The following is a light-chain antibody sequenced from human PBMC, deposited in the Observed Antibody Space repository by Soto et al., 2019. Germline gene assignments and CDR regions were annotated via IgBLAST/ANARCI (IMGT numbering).Light chain of an antibody. Sequence: DIQMTQSPSTLSGSVGDRVTITCRASQTISSWLAWYQQKPGKAPKLLIYKASTLKSGVPSRFSGSGSGTEFTLTISSLQPDDFAIYYCQQYHNWPPYTFGQGTKLEIK. V-gene: IGKV1-5*03. CDR1: QTISSW. CDR2: KAS. CDR3: QQYHNWPPYT. J-gene: IGKJ2*01.